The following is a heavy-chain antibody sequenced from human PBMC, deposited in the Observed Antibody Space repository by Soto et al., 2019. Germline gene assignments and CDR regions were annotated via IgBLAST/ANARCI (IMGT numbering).Heavy chain of an antibody. CDR1: RFTFSSYW. V-gene: IGHV3-7*05. Sequence: EVQLVESGGGLVQPGGSVRLSCAASRFTFSSYWMNWVRQAPERGLEWVANIKQDGSEKYYVDSVKGRFTISRDNAKNSLYLQMNSLRSEDTAVYYCARPDSGYDYERLGNFDYWGQGTLVTVSS. CDR2: IKQDGSEK. CDR3: ARPDSGYDYERLGNFDY. J-gene: IGHJ4*02. D-gene: IGHD5-12*01.